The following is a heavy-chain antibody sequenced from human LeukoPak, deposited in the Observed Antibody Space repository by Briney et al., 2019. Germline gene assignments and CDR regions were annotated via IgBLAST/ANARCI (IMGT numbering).Heavy chain of an antibody. J-gene: IGHJ5*02. D-gene: IGHD3-22*01. V-gene: IGHV1-18*01. Sequence: ASVKVSCKASGYTFTSYGISWVRQAPGQGLEWMGWISAYNGNTNYAQKLQGRVTMTTDTSTSTAYMELRSLRPDDTAVYYCARDLRAYYYDSSGYSDDPNWFDPWGQGTLVTVSS. CDR3: ARDLRAYYYDSSGYSDDPNWFDP. CDR2: ISAYNGNT. CDR1: GYTFTSYG.